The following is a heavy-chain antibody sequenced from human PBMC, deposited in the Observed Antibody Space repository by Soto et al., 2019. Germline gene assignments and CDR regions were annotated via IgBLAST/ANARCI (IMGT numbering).Heavy chain of an antibody. V-gene: IGHV3-74*01. CDR3: ARGGFMRAFDM. CDR2: VNNDGSDT. Sequence: EVQLVESGGGLVQPGGSLRLSCAASRFTFSSYWIHWVRQAPGKGLVWVSRVNNDGSDTIYADSVKGRFTISRDNAKNTVYLQMSSLRDEDTALYFCARGGFMRAFDMWGQGTMVTVSS. CDR1: RFTFSSYW. J-gene: IGHJ3*02. D-gene: IGHD2-8*01.